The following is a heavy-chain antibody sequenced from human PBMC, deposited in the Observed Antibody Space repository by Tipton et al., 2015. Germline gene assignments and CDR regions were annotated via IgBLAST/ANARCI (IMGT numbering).Heavy chain of an antibody. V-gene: IGHV4-59*01. J-gene: IGHJ6*02. D-gene: IGHD5-24*01. Sequence: TLSLTCTVSGGSINNYYWSWIRQPPGKGLEWIGYIYYSGSTNYNPSLKRRVTISLDTSKNQFSLTLNSVTAADTAVYYCARDLEHGMDVWGQGTTVTVSS. CDR1: GGSINNYY. CDR2: IYYSGST. CDR3: ARDLEHGMDV.